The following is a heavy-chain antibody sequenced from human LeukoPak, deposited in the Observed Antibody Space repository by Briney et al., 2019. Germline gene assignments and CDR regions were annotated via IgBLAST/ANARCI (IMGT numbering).Heavy chain of an antibody. CDR2: INNDGSGT. Sequence: GGSLRLSCAASGFTFSSYWMHWVRQAPGKGPVWVSRINNDGSGTTYADSVKGRFTISRDDAKNTLYLQMNSLRAEDTAVYYCAKDRGCLLASGGSCYAGGYYYYGMDVWGQGTTVTVSS. D-gene: IGHD2-15*01. CDR1: GFTFSSYW. CDR3: AKDRGCLLASGGSCYAGGYYYYGMDV. J-gene: IGHJ6*02. V-gene: IGHV3-74*01.